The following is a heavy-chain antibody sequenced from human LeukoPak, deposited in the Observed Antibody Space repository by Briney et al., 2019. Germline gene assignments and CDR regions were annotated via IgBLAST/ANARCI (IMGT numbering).Heavy chain of an antibody. J-gene: IGHJ5*02. V-gene: IGHV4-59*08. CDR1: GGSISSYY. CDR2: IYYSGST. CDR3: ASFKALNWFDP. Sequence: SETLSLTCTGSGGSISSYYWSWIRQPPGKGLEWIGYIYYSGSTNYNPSLKSRVTISVDTSKNQFSLKLSSVTAADTAVYYCASFKALNWFDPWGQGTLVTVSS.